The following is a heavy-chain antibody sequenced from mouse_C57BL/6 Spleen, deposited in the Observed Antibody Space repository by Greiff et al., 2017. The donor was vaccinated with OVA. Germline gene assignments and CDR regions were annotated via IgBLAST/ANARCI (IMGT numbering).Heavy chain of an antibody. CDR3: ARPHYYGSSYGYAMDY. J-gene: IGHJ4*01. CDR1: GFSLTSYG. V-gene: IGHV2-2*01. D-gene: IGHD1-1*01. CDR2: IWSGGST. Sequence: VMLVESGPGLVQPSQSLSITCTVSGFSLTSYGVHWVRQSPGKGLEWLGVIWSGGSTDYNAAFISRLSISKDNSKSQVFFKMNSLQADDTAIYYCARPHYYGSSYGYAMDYWGQGTSVTVSS.